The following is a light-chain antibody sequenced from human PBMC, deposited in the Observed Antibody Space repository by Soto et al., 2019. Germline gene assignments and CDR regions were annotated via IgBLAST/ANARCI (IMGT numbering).Light chain of an antibody. CDR1: QSVSSSY. J-gene: IGKJ1*01. V-gene: IGKV3-20*01. CDR2: DAS. Sequence: ETVLTQSPGTLSLSPGERATLSCRASQSVSSSYLAWYQQKPGQAPRLLIYDASSRATGIPDRFSGSGSGTAFTLTISRLEPEDFAVYSCQQYVRSPPSWTFGQGTKVEIK. CDR3: QQYVRSPPSWT.